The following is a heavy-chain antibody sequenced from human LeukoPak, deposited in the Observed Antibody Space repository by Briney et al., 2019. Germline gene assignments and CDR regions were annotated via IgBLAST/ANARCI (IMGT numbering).Heavy chain of an antibody. CDR2: INPNSSGT. CDR1: GYTFTGYY. J-gene: IGHJ3*02. CDR3: ARDNDYGSGSYYNGAPDAFDI. Sequence: ASVKVSCKASGYTFTGYYMHWVRQAPGQGLEWMGWINPNSSGTNYAQKLQGRVTMTRDTSISTAYMELSRLRSDDTAVYYCARDNDYGSGSYYNGAPDAFDIWGQGTMVTVSS. D-gene: IGHD3-10*01. V-gene: IGHV1-2*02.